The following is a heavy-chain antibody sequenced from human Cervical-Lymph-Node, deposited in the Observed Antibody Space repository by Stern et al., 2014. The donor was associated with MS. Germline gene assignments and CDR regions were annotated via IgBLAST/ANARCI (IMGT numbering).Heavy chain of an antibody. D-gene: IGHD5-18*01. CDR2: MYSRGGT. Sequence: EVQLVESGGGLIQPGGSLRLSCAASGFSVSTNFMSWVRQAPGKGLEWVSLMYSRGGTNYADSVKGRFNISRDSSKNTLYLQMSDLRAEDTAVYYCARKTDTAVGGDYWGPGTLVTVSS. V-gene: IGHV3-53*01. J-gene: IGHJ4*02. CDR1: GFSVSTNF. CDR3: ARKTDTAVGGDY.